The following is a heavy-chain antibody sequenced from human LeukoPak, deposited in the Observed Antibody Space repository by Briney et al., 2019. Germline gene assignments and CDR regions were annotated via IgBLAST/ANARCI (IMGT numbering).Heavy chain of an antibody. Sequence: ASVKVSCKASGGTFSSYAISWVRQAPGQGLEWKGRINPNSGGTNYAQKFQGRVTMTRDTSISTAYMELSRLRSDDTAVYYCARDQDFDYWGQGTLVTVSS. J-gene: IGHJ4*02. CDR2: INPNSGGT. V-gene: IGHV1-2*06. CDR1: GGTFSSYA. CDR3: ARDQDFDY.